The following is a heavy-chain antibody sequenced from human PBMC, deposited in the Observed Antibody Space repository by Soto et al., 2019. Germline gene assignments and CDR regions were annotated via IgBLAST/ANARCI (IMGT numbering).Heavy chain of an antibody. CDR3: ARDLTDSLSRYGMDV. D-gene: IGHD3-16*02. CDR2: IIPIFGTA. J-gene: IGHJ6*02. CDR1: GGTFSSYA. V-gene: IGHV1-69*13. Sequence: SVKVSCKASGGTFSSYAISWVRQAPGQGLEWMGGIIPIFGTANYAQKFQGRVTITADESTSTAYMELSSLRSEDTAVYYCARDLTDSLSRYGMDVWGQGTTVTVSS.